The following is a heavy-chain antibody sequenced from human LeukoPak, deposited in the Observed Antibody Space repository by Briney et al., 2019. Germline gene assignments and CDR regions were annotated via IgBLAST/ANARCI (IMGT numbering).Heavy chain of an antibody. CDR1: GGSISSGGYY. D-gene: IGHD3-22*01. CDR3: ARLVYYDSSGYGNWFDP. CDR2: IYYSGST. V-gene: IGHV4-61*08. J-gene: IGHJ5*02. Sequence: SQTLSLTCTVSGGSISSGGYYWSWIRQPSGKGLEWIGYIYYSGSTNYNPSLKSRVTISVDTSKNQFSLKLSSVTAADTAVYYCARLVYYDSSGYGNWFDPWGQGTLVTVSS.